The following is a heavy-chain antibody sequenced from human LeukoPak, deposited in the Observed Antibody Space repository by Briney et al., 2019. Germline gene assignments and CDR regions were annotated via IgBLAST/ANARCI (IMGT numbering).Heavy chain of an antibody. CDR1: GGSFSGYY. CDR3: ARGDGYNSDY. J-gene: IGHJ4*02. Sequence: SETLSLTCAVYGGSFSGYYWSWIRQPPGKGLEWIGEINHSGSTNYNPSLKSRVTISVDTSKNQFSLKLSSVTAADTAVYYCARGDGYNSDYWGQGTLVTVSS. V-gene: IGHV4-34*01. D-gene: IGHD5-24*01. CDR2: INHSGST.